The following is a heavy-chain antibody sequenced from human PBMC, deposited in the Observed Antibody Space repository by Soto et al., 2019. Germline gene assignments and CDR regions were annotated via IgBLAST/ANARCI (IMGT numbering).Heavy chain of an antibody. CDR3: AHRPWYAFEP. J-gene: IGHJ5*02. Sequence: QITLKESGPTLVKPTQTLTLTCTFSGFSLSTTGVGVGWIRQPPGKALEWLALIYWDGEKRYSPSLKSRLTITKDTSKNQVVLTITNMAAVDTATYYCAHRPWYAFEPWGQGILVTVSS. V-gene: IGHV2-5*02. D-gene: IGHD6-13*01. CDR2: IYWDGEK. CDR1: GFSLSTTGVG.